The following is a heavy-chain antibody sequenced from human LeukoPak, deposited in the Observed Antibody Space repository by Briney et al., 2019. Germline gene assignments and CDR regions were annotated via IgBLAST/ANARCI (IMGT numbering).Heavy chain of an antibody. D-gene: IGHD1-26*01. V-gene: IGHV3-30-3*02. CDR3: AKNSGGSNYYYYMDV. Sequence: GGSLRLSCAASGFTFSINTMHWVRQAPGKGLEWVAFISNDGRKIYYADNVRGRFTISRDNSKYTLYLQMNSLRAEDTAVYYCAKNSGGSNYYYYMDVWGKGTTVTVSS. CDR2: ISNDGRKI. CDR1: GFTFSINT. J-gene: IGHJ6*03.